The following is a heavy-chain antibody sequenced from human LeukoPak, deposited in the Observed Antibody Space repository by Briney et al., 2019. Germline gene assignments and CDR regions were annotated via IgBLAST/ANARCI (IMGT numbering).Heavy chain of an antibody. D-gene: IGHD3-22*01. V-gene: IGHV4-61*01. J-gene: IGHJ3*02. Sequence: PSETLSLTCTVSGGSVSSGSYYWSWIRQPPGKGLEWIGYIYYSASTNYNPSLKSRVAISVDTSNNQFSLKLSSVTAADTAVYYCARRRLRITMIVVVIKGAFDIWGQGTMVTVSS. CDR1: GGSVSSGSYY. CDR2: IYYSAST. CDR3: ARRRLRITMIVVVIKGAFDI.